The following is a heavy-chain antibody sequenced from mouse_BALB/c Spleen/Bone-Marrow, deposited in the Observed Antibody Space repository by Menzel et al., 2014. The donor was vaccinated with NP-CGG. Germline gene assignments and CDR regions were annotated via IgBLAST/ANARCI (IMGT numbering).Heavy chain of an antibody. CDR2: ISYSGST. V-gene: IGHV3-8*02. Sequence: EVILVESGPSLVKPSQTLSLTCSVTGDSITSGYWNWIRKFPGNKLEYMGYISYSGSTYYNPSLKSRISITRDTSKNXYYLQLNSVTTEDTATYYCARYYYGSSYWYFDVWGAGTTVTVSS. CDR3: ARYYYGSSYWYFDV. J-gene: IGHJ1*01. D-gene: IGHD1-1*01. CDR1: GDSITSGY.